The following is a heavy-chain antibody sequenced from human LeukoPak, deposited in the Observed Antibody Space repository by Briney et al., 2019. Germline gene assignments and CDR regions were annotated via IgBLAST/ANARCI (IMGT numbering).Heavy chain of an antibody. CDR1: GFTVSTNY. CDR2: IYSDGST. D-gene: IGHD3-10*01. V-gene: IGHV3-53*01. Sequence: GGSLRLSCAASGFTVSTNYMTWVRHAPGKGLEWVSFIYSDGSTYYADSVKGRFTISRDNSKNTLYLQMNSLRAEDTAVYYCAREWRGSVDAFDIWGQGTMVTVSS. J-gene: IGHJ3*02. CDR3: AREWRGSVDAFDI.